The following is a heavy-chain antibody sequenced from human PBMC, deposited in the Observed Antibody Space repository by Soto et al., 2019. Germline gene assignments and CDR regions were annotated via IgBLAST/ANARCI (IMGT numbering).Heavy chain of an antibody. CDR3: AKAALYYYDSSGYRPLDY. J-gene: IGHJ4*02. Sequence: SLRLSCAASGFTFSSYAMSWVRQAPGKGLEWVSAISGSGGSTYYADSVRGRFTISRDNSKNTLYLQMNSLRAEDTAVYYCAKAALYYYDSSGYRPLDYWGQGTLVTVSS. V-gene: IGHV3-23*01. CDR2: ISGSGGST. CDR1: GFTFSSYA. D-gene: IGHD3-22*01.